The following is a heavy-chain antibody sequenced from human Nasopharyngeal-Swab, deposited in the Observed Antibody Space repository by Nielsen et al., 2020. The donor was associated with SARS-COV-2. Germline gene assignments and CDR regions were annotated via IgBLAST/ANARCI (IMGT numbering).Heavy chain of an antibody. D-gene: IGHD6-6*01. CDR1: GYSFTSYW. CDR2: IYPGDSDT. CDR3: ARSSSSDPYYYYGMDV. V-gene: IGHV5-51*01. Sequence: GESLKISCKGSGYSFTSYWIGWVCQMPGKGLEWMGIIYPGDSDTRYSPSFQGQVTISADKSISTAYLQWSSLKASDTAMYYCARSSSSDPYYYYGMDVWGQGTTVTVSS. J-gene: IGHJ6*02.